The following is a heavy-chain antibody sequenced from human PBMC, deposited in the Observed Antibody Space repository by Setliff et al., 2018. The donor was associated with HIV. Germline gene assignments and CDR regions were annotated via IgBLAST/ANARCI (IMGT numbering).Heavy chain of an antibody. Sequence: PSETLSLTCTVSGASISSDKWCSWVRQAPGKGLEWIGEINHGGITNYNPSLKSRVTISVDKSKNQFSLNLSSVTAADTAVYYCARINYGSNLYYFDNWGQGTLVTVSS. CDR1: GASISSDKW. CDR2: INHGGIT. CDR3: ARINYGSNLYYFDN. V-gene: IGHV4-4*02. D-gene: IGHD4-17*01. J-gene: IGHJ4*02.